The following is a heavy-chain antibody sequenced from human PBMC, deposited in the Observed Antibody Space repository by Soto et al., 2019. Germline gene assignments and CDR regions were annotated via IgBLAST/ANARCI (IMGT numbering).Heavy chain of an antibody. J-gene: IGHJ6*02. CDR3: ARGFRNVFNV. CDR2: ISGPSIYI. CDR1: GFTFSGYS. D-gene: IGHD3-10*02. V-gene: IGHV3-21*01. Sequence: EVQLVESGGGLVKPGGSLRLSCVASGFTFSGYSINWVRQAPGKGLEWVSYISGPSIYIYYADSVKGRFTISRDNAKSSLYLQMNCLRAEDTAVYDCARGFRNVFNVWGQGTTVSFSS.